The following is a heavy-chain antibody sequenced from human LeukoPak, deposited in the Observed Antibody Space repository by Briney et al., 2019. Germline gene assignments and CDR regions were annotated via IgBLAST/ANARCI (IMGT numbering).Heavy chain of an antibody. Sequence: PSETLSLTCTVSGGSISSYYWSWLRQPPGKGLEWLGYIYYSGSTNYNPSLKSRVTISVDTSKNQFSLKLSSVTAADTAVYYCARTTKQQLVSSFFDPAPDAFDIWGQGTMVTIFS. CDR1: GGSISSYY. D-gene: IGHD6-13*01. J-gene: IGHJ3*02. V-gene: IGHV4-59*01. CDR3: ARTTKQQLVSSFFDPAPDAFDI. CDR2: IYYSGST.